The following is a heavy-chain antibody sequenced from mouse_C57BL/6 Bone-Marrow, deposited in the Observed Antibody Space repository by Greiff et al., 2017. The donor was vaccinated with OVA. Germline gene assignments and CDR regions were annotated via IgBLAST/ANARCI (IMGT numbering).Heavy chain of an antibody. CDR2: IYPSSGDT. CDR3: AREGCGMDY. J-gene: IGHJ4*01. V-gene: IGHV1-81*01. CDR1: GYTFTSYG. Sequence: QVQLKQPGAELARPGASVKLSCKASGYTFTSYGIRWVKQRPGQGLEWIGKIYPSSGDTYSNEKFKSKATLTADQSSSTAYMKLSSLTSEDSAVYFCAREGCGMDYWGQGTSVTVSS.